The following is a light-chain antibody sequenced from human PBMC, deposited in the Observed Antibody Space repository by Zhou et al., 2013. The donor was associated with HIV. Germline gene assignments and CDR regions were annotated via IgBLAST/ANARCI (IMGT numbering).Light chain of an antibody. J-gene: IGKJ2*01. V-gene: IGKV3-20*01. CDR1: QSVSSIY. CDR3: QQYGSSPPYT. Sequence: DIVLTQSPGTLSLSPGERATLSCRASQSVSSIYLAWYQHRPGQGPRLLIYGASSRATGVPDRFSGSGSGTDFTLTISRLEPEDFAVYYCQQYGSSPPYTFGQGTKVEIK. CDR2: GAS.